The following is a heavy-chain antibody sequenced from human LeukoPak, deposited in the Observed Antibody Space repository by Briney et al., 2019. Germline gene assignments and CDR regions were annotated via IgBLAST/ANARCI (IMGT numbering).Heavy chain of an antibody. CDR1: GFTFSDHY. V-gene: IGHV3-33*08. CDR2: IRYDGSNK. Sequence: GGSLRLSCAASGFTFSDHYMDWVRQAPGKGLEWVAFIRYDGSNKYYADSVKGRFTISRDNSKNTLYLQMNSLRAEDTAVYYCARSAPAGFPYYSYYMDVWGKGTTVTISS. CDR3: ARSAPAGFPYYSYYMDV. J-gene: IGHJ6*03. D-gene: IGHD6-25*01.